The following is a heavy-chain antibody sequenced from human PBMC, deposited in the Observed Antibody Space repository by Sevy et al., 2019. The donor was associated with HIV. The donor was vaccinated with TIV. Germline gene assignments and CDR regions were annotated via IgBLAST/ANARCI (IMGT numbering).Heavy chain of an antibody. V-gene: IGHV3-53*01. CDR3: ARDSLSGGSSSSEAFDI. CDR2: IYSGGSR. D-gene: IGHD6-6*01. CDR1: GFTVSSNY. J-gene: IGHJ3*02. Sequence: GGSLRLSCAASGFTVSSNYMSWVRQAPGKGLEWVSVIYSGGSRYYADSVKGRFTISRDNSKNTLYLQMNSLRAEDTAVYYCARDSLSGGSSSSEAFDIWGQGTMVTVSS.